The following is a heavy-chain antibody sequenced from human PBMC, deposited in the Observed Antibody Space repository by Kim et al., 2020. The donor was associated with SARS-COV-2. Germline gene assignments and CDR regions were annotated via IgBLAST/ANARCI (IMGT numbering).Heavy chain of an antibody. J-gene: IGHJ3*02. Sequence: LMSRVTITLDTAKNQFSLKLSSVTAADTAVYYCARSSRRMGLPTNDAFDIWGQGTMVTVSS. CDR3: ARSSRRMGLPTNDAFDI. D-gene: IGHD5-18*01. V-gene: IGHV4-39*01.